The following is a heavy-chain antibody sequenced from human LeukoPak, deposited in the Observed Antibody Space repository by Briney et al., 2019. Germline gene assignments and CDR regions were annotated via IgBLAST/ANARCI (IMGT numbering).Heavy chain of an antibody. Sequence: GGSLRLSCAASGFTFSSYSMNWVRQAPGKGLEWVSSISSSSSYIYYADSVKGRFTISRDNAKNSLYLQMNSLRAEDTAVYYCARANSNIEYSSSEGAFDIWGQGTMVTVSS. J-gene: IGHJ3*02. CDR2: ISSSSSYI. CDR3: ARANSNIEYSSSEGAFDI. V-gene: IGHV3-21*01. CDR1: GFTFSSYS. D-gene: IGHD6-6*01.